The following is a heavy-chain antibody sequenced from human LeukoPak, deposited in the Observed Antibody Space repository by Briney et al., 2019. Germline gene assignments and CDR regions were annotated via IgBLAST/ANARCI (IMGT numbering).Heavy chain of an antibody. D-gene: IGHD6-13*01. CDR2: IDSGGRRT. Sequence: PGGSLRLSCSVSGFRFGNYAMHWVRQAPGKGLEYVSTIDSGGRRTYYGDSVKGRFIISRDNSKNVLYLQMNSVRPEDTAVHHCVTPLYSSTWGLDYWGQGTLVTVSS. CDR1: GFRFGNYA. V-gene: IGHV3-64D*06. J-gene: IGHJ4*02. CDR3: VTPLYSSTWGLDY.